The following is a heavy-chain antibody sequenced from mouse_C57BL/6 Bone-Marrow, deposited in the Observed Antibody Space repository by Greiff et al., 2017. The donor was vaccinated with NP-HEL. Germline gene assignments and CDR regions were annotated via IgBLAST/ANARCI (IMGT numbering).Heavy chain of an antibody. J-gene: IGHJ3*01. V-gene: IGHV14-3*01. CDR2: IDPANGNT. D-gene: IGHD1-1*01. CDR1: GFNIKNTY. Sequence: EVQLQQSVAELVRPGASVKLSCTASGFNIKNTYMHWVKQRPEQGLEWIGRIDPANGNTKYAPKFQGKATITADTSSNTAYLQLSSLTSEDTAIYYCARGFTFITTVVATNSFAYWGQGTLVTVSA. CDR3: ARGFTFITTVVATNSFAY.